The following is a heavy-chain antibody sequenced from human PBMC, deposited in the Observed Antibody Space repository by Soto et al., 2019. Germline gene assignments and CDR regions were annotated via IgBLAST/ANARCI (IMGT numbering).Heavy chain of an antibody. D-gene: IGHD3-10*01. CDR1: GGSISSYY. Sequence: QVQLQESGPGLVKPSETLSLTCTVSGGSISSYYWSWIRQPPGKGLEWIGYIYYSGSTKFNPSLKSRVTISLDTSKNQFSLKLSSVTAADTALYYCARHGSDGSRSYGWTNWFDPWRQGTLVTVSS. CDR2: IYYSGST. V-gene: IGHV4-59*08. J-gene: IGHJ5*02. CDR3: ARHGSDGSRSYGWTNWFDP.